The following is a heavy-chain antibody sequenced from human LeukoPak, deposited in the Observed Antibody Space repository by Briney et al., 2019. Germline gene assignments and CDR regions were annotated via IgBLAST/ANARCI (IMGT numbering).Heavy chain of an antibody. J-gene: IGHJ3*02. CDR2: IYYSGST. CDR3: ARGNYYDGSDI. V-gene: IGHV4-31*03. D-gene: IGHD3-22*01. CDR1: GGSISSGGYY. Sequence: KSSETLSLTCTVSGGSISSGGYYWSWIRQHPGKGLEWIGYIYYSGSTYYNPSLKSRVTISVDTSKNQFSLKLSSVTAADTAVYYCARGNYYDGSDIWGQGTMVTVSS.